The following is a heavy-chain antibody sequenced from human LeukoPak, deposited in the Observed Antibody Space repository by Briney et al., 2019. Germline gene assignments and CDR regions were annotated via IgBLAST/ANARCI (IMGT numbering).Heavy chain of an antibody. CDR2: IYTSGST. CDR1: GGSISSYS. Sequence: SETLSLTCTDPGGSISSYSWSWIRQPAGKRLEWIGRIYTSGSTNYNPSLKSRVTISVGTSKYQFSLKLSSVTAADTAVYYCASFSRRWLLPSRGDFDYWGQGTLVTVSS. V-gene: IGHV4-4*07. J-gene: IGHJ4*02. CDR3: ASFSRRWLLPSRGDFDY. D-gene: IGHD3-22*01.